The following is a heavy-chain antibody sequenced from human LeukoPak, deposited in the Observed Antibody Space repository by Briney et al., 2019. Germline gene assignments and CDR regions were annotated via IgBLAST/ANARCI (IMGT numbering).Heavy chain of an antibody. J-gene: IGHJ5*02. Sequence: TVKVSCKASGYTFTGYCMHWVRQAPGQGLEWMGRIIPILGIANYAQKFQGRVTITADKSTSTAYMELSSLRSEDTAVYYCARDYYDSSGYSNWFDPWGQGTLVTVSS. CDR1: GYTFTGYC. CDR3: ARDYYDSSGYSNWFDP. CDR2: IIPILGIA. V-gene: IGHV1-69*04. D-gene: IGHD3-22*01.